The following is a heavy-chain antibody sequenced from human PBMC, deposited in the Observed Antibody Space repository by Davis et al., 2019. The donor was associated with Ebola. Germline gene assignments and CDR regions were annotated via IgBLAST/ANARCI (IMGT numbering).Heavy chain of an antibody. V-gene: IGHV4-34*01. CDR3: ARHVVGSSWSIRYYYGMDV. CDR1: GGSFSGYY. CDR2: INHSGST. J-gene: IGHJ6*02. Sequence: MPSETLSLTCAVYGGSFSGYYWSWIRQPPGKGLEWIGEINHSGSTNYNPSLKSRVTISVDTSKNQFSLKLSSVTAADTAVYYCARHVVGSSWSIRYYYGMDVWGQGTTVTVSS. D-gene: IGHD6-13*01.